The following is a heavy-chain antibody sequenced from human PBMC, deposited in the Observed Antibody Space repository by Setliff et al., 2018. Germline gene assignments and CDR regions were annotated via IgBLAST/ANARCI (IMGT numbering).Heavy chain of an antibody. D-gene: IGHD3-10*01. Sequence: PSETLSLTCTVSGGSISSSSYYWGWIRQPPGKGLEWIGSIYYSGCTYYNPSLKSRVTISVDTSKNQFSLKLSSVTAADTAVYYCARHPPFDGSGGGPGTYYFGYWGQGTLVTVSS. V-gene: IGHV4-39*01. CDR2: IYYSGCT. J-gene: IGHJ4*01. CDR3: ARHPPFDGSGGGPGTYYFGY. CDR1: GGSISSSSYY.